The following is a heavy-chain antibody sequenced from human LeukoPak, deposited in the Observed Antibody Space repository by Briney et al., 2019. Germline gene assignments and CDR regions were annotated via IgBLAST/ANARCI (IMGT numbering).Heavy chain of an antibody. CDR3: ARNQLLYRRFVY. V-gene: IGHV4-39*01. D-gene: IGHD2-2*02. Sequence: PSETLSLTCTFSGGSISSSSYYWGWIRQPPGKRLEWIGSIYYSGSTYYNPSLKSRVTISVDTSKNQFSLKLSSVTAADMAVYYCARNQLLYRRFVYWGQGTLVTVSS. CDR1: GGSISSSSYY. J-gene: IGHJ4*02. CDR2: IYYSGST.